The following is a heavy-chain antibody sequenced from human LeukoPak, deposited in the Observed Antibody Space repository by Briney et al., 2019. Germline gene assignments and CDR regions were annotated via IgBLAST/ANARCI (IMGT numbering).Heavy chain of an antibody. J-gene: IGHJ4*02. Sequence: GGSLRLSCAASGFTFSSYWMHWVRQGPGEGLVWVSRISHDGFISYADSVKGRFTISRDNAKNTLILQMNSLRAEDTAVYYCARDWVYKIDYWGRGTQVTVSS. CDR3: ARDWVYKIDY. V-gene: IGHV3-74*01. CDR1: GFTFSSYW. CDR2: ISHDGFI. D-gene: IGHD5-24*01.